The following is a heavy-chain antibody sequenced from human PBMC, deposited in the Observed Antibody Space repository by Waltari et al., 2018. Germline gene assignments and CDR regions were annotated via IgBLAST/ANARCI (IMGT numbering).Heavy chain of an antibody. CDR1: GGSISSSSYY. CDR2: IYYSGST. J-gene: IGHJ4*02. D-gene: IGHD2-21*02. CDR3: ARSESVTAY. Sequence: QLQLQESGPGLVKPSETLSLTCTVSGGSISSSSYYWGWIRQPPGKGLEWIGSIYYSGSTYYNPSLKSRFTISRDNAKNSLYLQMNSLRAEDTAVYYCARSESVTAYWGQGTLVTVSS. V-gene: IGHV4-39*01.